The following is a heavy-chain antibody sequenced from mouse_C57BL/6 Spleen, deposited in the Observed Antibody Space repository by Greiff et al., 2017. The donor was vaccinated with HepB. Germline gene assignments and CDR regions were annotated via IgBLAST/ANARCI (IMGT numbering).Heavy chain of an antibody. CDR3: ARFYDGYYVAY. CDR2: INPSSGYT. D-gene: IGHD2-3*01. J-gene: IGHJ3*01. Sequence: VQLQESGAELARPGASVKMSCKASGYTFTSYTMHWVKQRPGQGLEWIGYINPSSGYTKYNQKFKDKATLTADKSSSTAYMQLSSLTSEDSAVYYCARFYDGYYVAYWGQGTLVTVSA. V-gene: IGHV1-4*01. CDR1: GYTFTSYT.